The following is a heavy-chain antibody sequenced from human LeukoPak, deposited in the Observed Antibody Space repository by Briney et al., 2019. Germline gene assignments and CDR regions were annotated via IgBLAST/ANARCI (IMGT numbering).Heavy chain of an antibody. D-gene: IGHD3-10*01. CDR3: ARQTRDGSGSRGYSFDF. Sequence: GESLKISCKGSGYSFTTYWIGWVRQMPGKGLEWMGIIYPGDSDTRYSPSFEAQVTISADKSISTAYLQWSSLKASDTAMYYCARQTRDGSGSRGYSFDFWGLGTLVTVSS. V-gene: IGHV5-51*01. J-gene: IGHJ4*02. CDR2: IYPGDSDT. CDR1: GYSFTTYW.